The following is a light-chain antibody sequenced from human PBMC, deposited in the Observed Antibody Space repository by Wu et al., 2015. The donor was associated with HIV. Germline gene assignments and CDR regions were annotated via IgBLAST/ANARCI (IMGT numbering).Light chain of an antibody. V-gene: IGKV3-11*01. CDR2: DAS. J-gene: IGKJ5*01. CDR1: QSVSNY. Sequence: EIVLTQSPATLSLSPGERATLSCRASQSVSNYLAWFQQKPGQAPRLLIYDASNRATGIPARFSGSGSGTDFTLTISSLEPEDFAVYYCQQRSNWPLITFGQGTRLEIK. CDR3: QQRSNWPLIT.